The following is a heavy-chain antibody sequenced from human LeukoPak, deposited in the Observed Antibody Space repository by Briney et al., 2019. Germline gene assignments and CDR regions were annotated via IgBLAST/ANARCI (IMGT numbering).Heavy chain of an antibody. CDR3: ARSYSNYDATLFGTS. Sequence: GGSRRLSCAASGFTFSSYSMNWVRQAPGKGLEWVSSISSSSSYIYYADSVKGRFTISRDNAKNSLYLQMNSLRAEDTAVYYCARSYSNYDATLFGTSWGQGTLVTVSS. J-gene: IGHJ4*02. V-gene: IGHV3-21*01. CDR1: GFTFSSYS. CDR2: ISSSSSYI. D-gene: IGHD4-11*01.